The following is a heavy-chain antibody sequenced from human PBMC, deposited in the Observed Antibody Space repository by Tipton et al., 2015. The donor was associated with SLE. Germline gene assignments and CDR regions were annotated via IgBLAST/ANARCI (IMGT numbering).Heavy chain of an antibody. CDR2: ISWNSGSI. CDR3: AKDIGYGDYI. V-gene: IGHV3-9*01. D-gene: IGHD4-17*01. CDR1: GFTFDDYA. J-gene: IGHJ4*02. Sequence: SLRLSCAASGFTFDDYAMHWVRQAPGKGLEWVPDISWNSGSIGYADSVKGRFTISRDNAKNSLYLQMNSLRAEDTALYYCAKDIGYGDYIWGQGTLVTVSS.